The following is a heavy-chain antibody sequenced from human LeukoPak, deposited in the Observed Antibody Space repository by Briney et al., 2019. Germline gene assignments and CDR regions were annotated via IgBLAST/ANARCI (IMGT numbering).Heavy chain of an antibody. CDR2: IYIDGTT. CDR3: AREPLDFDSSGYRLDF. Sequence: SETLSLTCTVSGVSTASYYWSWVRQPAGKGLEWIGRIYIDGTTIYNPSLRSRVALSVDTSKTQFSLRLNSTTAADTAVYFCAREPLDFDSSGYRLDFWGQGILVTVSP. V-gene: IGHV4-4*07. CDR1: GVSTASYY. J-gene: IGHJ4*02. D-gene: IGHD3-22*01.